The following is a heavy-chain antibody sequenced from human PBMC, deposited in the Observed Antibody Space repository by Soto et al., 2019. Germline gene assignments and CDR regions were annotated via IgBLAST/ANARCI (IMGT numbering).Heavy chain of an antibody. Sequence: DVQLLESGGGLVKPGGSLRLSCTSSGFTFRNYAMTWVRQAPGKALEWVSAISGSGDITYYADSVKGRFTISRDNSKNPLFLQMNSLRVDDTAVYYCASHRYCSTSSCLSALDYWGQGALVTVSS. CDR2: ISGSGDIT. CDR3: ASHRYCSTSSCLSALDY. D-gene: IGHD2-2*01. CDR1: GFTFRNYA. V-gene: IGHV3-23*01. J-gene: IGHJ4*02.